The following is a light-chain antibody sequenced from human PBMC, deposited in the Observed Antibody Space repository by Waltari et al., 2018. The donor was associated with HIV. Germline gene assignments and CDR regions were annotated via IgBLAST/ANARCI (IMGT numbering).Light chain of an antibody. CDR1: QTIGDS. V-gene: IGKV1-12*02. CDR2: SSS. Sequence: DIQLTQSPSSVGASIGDRISITCRASQTIGDSLAWYQQKPGQAPELLIDSSSSLYSGAQSRFSGSGSGTDFTLTISGLQPEDFTTYYCQQFNRFPFTFGPGTRVDVK. J-gene: IGKJ3*01. CDR3: QQFNRFPFT.